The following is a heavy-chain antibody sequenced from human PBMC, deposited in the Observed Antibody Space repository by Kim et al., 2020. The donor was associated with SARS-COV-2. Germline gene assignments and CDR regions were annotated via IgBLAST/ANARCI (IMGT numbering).Heavy chain of an antibody. V-gene: IGHV3-23*01. Sequence: GGSLRLSCAASGFTFSSYAMTWIRQAPGKGLDWVSTIGATGSTTYYADSVKGRFTISRDNSKNTLYLQMNSLSVEDTAVYYCAQRAGAGRPSVFDPWGQGTLVTVSS. D-gene: IGHD6-6*01. CDR3: AQRAGAGRPSVFDP. CDR1: GFTFSSYA. CDR2: IGATGSTT. J-gene: IGHJ5*02.